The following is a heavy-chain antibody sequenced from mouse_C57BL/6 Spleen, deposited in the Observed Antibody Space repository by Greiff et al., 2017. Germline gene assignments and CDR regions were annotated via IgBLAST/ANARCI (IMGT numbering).Heavy chain of an antibody. D-gene: IGHD1-1*01. CDR2: ILPGSGST. Sequence: QVQLQQSGAELMKPGASVKLSCKATGYTFTGYWIEWVKQRPGHGLEWIGEILPGSGSTNYNEKFKGKATLTADTSSNTAYMQLSSLTTEDSAIYYCANDYGSSYGFAYWGQGTLVTVSA. CDR3: ANDYGSSYGFAY. CDR1: GYTFTGYW. J-gene: IGHJ3*01. V-gene: IGHV1-9*01.